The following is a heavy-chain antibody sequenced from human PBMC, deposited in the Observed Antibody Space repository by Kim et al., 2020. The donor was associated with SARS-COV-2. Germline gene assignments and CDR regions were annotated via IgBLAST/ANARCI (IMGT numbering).Heavy chain of an antibody. J-gene: IGHJ4*02. V-gene: IGHV3-7*01. CDR2: IKQDGSEK. D-gene: IGHD5-12*01. Sequence: GGSLRLSCAASGFTFSRYWMNWVRQAPGKGLEWVANIKQDGSEKYYVDSVKGRFTISRDNAKNSLYLQMNSLRAEDTAVYYCVRGSLATAWVYDYWGQGTLVTVSS. CDR1: GFTFSRYW. CDR3: VRGSLATAWVYDY.